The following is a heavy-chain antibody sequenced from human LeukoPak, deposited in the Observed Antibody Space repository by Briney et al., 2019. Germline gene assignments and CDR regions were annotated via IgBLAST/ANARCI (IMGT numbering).Heavy chain of an antibody. J-gene: IGHJ4*02. D-gene: IGHD5-18*01. Sequence: GGSLRLSCAASGFTFRTYAMNWVRQAPGKGLEWVSGISASGDNTFYADSVKGRFTISRDNSKNTLYLQMNSLRAEDTAVYYCAKEAGYSYGYCFDYWGQGTLVTVSS. V-gene: IGHV3-23*01. CDR1: GFTFRTYA. CDR3: AKEAGYSYGYCFDY. CDR2: ISASGDNT.